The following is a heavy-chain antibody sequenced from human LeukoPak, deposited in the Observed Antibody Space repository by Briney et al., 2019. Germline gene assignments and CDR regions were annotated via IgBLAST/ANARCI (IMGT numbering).Heavy chain of an antibody. J-gene: IGHJ4*02. Sequence: GASVKVSCKASGYTFTSYYMHWVRQAPGQGLEWMGIINPSGGSTSYAQKFQGRVTMTRDTSTSIVYMELSSLRSEDTAVYYCASGAVAPLEVDYWGQGTLVTVSS. CDR2: INPSGGST. CDR3: ASGAVAPLEVDY. V-gene: IGHV1-46*01. CDR1: GYTFTSYY. D-gene: IGHD6-19*01.